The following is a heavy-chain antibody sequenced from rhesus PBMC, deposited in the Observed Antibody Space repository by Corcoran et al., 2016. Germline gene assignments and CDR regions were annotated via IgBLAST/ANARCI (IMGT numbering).Heavy chain of an antibody. CDR3: ARDKEYCSGIYCGDAFDF. V-gene: IGHV1S2*01. J-gene: IGHJ3*01. CDR1: GYTFTDYY. D-gene: IGHD2-27*01. CDR2: INPYNGNT. Sequence: QVQLVQSGAEVKKPGSSVKVSCKASGYTFTDYYMHWVRQAPRQRLEWMGWINPYNGNTKYAQKCQGRVTRTRDTSTSTAYMELSSLRSEDTAVYYCARDKEYCSGIYCGDAFDFWGQGLRVTVSS.